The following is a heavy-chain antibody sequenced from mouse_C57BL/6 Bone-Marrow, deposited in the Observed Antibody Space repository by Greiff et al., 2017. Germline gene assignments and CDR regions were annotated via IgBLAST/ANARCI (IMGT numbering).Heavy chain of an antibody. CDR3: ARDSSGYAWFAY. J-gene: IGHJ3*01. V-gene: IGHV1-74*01. Sequence: VQLQQPGAELVKPGASVKVSCKASGYTFTSYWMHWVKQRPGQGLEWIGRIHPSDSDTNYNQKFKGKATLTVEKSSSTAYMQLSSLTSEDSAVYYCARDSSGYAWFAYWGQGTLVTVSA. D-gene: IGHD3-2*02. CDR1: GYTFTSYW. CDR2: IHPSDSDT.